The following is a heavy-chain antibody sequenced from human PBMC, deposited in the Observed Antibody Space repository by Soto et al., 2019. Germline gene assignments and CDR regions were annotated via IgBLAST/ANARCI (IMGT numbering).Heavy chain of an antibody. J-gene: IGHJ4*02. Sequence: PSETLSLTCTVSGGSISSGGYYWSWIRQHPGKGLEWIGYIYYSGSTYYNPSLKSRVTISVDTSKNQFSLKLSSVTAADTAVYYCARDTAYYDFWSGSADPTLVRYYFDYWGQGTLVTVSS. V-gene: IGHV4-31*03. CDR2: IYYSGST. CDR3: ARDTAYYDFWSGSADPTLVRYYFDY. CDR1: GGSISSGGYY. D-gene: IGHD3-3*01.